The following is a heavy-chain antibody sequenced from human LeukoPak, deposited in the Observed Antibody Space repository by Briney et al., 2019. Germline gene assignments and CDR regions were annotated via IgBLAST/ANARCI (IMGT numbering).Heavy chain of an antibody. CDR2: FYYSGDT. CDR3: AGGSITMVRGVSWFDP. CDR1: GFTFSGSA. J-gene: IGHJ5*02. D-gene: IGHD3-10*01. V-gene: IGHV4-38-2*01. Sequence: GSLRLSCAASGFTFSGSALHWVRQPPGKGLEWIGSFYYSGDTYYNPSLKSRVIISVDTSNNQFSLKVNSMTAADTAVYYCAGGSITMVRGVSWFDPWGQGTLVTVSS.